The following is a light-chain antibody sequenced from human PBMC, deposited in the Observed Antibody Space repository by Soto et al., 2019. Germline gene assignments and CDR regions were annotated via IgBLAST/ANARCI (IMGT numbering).Light chain of an antibody. CDR3: QKYDDAPLS. Sequence: DIQMTQSPSSLSASVGDRVTITCQASQNINNYLNWYQQKPGRAPNLLIYAASALQSGVSSRFSGSGSGTAFTLTISSLQPGDVATYYCQKYDDAPLSFGGGTKVEI. J-gene: IGKJ4*01. CDR1: QNINNY. V-gene: IGKV1-27*01. CDR2: AAS.